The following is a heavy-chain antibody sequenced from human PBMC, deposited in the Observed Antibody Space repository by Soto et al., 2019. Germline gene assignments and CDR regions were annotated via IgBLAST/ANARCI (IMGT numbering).Heavy chain of an antibody. J-gene: IGHJ6*02. CDR1: GYTFTSYY. Sequence: GPVKVSCKASGYTFTSYYMHWVRQAPGQGLEWMGIINPSGGSTSYAQKFQGRVTMTRDTSTSTVYMELSSLRSEDTAVYYCARDCSSTSCYGAGSDSSYATDVWGQGPTVTLSS. CDR3: ARDCSSTSCYGAGSDSSYATDV. CDR2: INPSGGST. D-gene: IGHD2-2*01. V-gene: IGHV1-46*01.